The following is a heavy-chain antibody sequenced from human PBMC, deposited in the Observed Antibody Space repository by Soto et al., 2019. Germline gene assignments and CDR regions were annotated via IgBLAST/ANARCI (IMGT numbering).Heavy chain of an antibody. Sequence: QVQLVESGGGVVQPGRSLRLSCAASGFTFSSYGMHWVRQAPGKGLEWVAVISYDGSNKYYADSVKGRFTISRDNSKNKLYLQMNSLRAGDTAVYYCAEDNLDNSGWYWWGQGTLVPVSS. D-gene: IGHD6-19*01. CDR2: ISYDGSNK. CDR1: GFTFSSYG. CDR3: AEDNLDNSGWYW. J-gene: IGHJ4*02. V-gene: IGHV3-30*18.